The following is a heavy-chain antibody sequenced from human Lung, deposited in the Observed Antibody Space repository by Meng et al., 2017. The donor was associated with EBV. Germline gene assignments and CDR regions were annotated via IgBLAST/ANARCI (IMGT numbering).Heavy chain of an antibody. CDR1: GFTFSNYG. Sequence: QVQLVESGGGVVQPGGDLRLSCAASGFTFSNYGMHWVRQAPGKGLEWVAFVRFDGTDKSYADSVKGRFVISRDDSKNTVALLMHSLRVEDTAVYYCAREDYGANCLDHWGQGTLVTVSA. J-gene: IGHJ4*02. CDR3: AREDYGANCLDH. D-gene: IGHD4-23*01. CDR2: VRFDGTDK. V-gene: IGHV3-30*02.